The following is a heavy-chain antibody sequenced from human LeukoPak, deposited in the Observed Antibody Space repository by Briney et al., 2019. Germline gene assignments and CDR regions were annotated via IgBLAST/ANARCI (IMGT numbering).Heavy chain of an antibody. CDR3: AKDKDTPATAQPQRGYFES. Sequence: GGSLRLSCAGSGFPFSGSGMHWVRQAPGKGLEWVSVIWYDGSHQYYADSVKGRFTISRDNSKNTLDLQMNSLRVEDTAVYFCAKDKDTPATAQPQRGYFESWGQGTLVTVSS. D-gene: IGHD2-15*01. CDR2: IWYDGSHQ. V-gene: IGHV3-33*06. CDR1: GFPFSGSG. J-gene: IGHJ4*02.